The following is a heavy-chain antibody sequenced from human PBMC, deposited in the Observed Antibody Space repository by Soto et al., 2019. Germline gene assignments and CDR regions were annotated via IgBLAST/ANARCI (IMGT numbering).Heavy chain of an antibody. CDR1: GFTFSSYA. CDR3: AKTTSIAARLAWFDP. J-gene: IGHJ5*02. CDR2: ISGSGGST. V-gene: IGHV3-23*01. D-gene: IGHD6-6*01. Sequence: GGSLRLSCAASGFTFSSYAISWVRQAPGEGLEWVSAISGSGGSTYYADSVKGRFTISRDNSKNTLYLQMNSLRAEDTAVYYCAKTTSIAARLAWFDPWGQGTLVTVSS.